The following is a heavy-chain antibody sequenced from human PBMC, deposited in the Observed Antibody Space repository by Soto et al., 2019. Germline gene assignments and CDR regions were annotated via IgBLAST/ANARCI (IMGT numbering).Heavy chain of an antibody. CDR1: GYTFTGYY. J-gene: IGHJ6*02. V-gene: IGHV1-2*02. D-gene: IGHD1-20*01. CDR3: ARDPTARITGPSYYYGIDF. Sequence: GASVKVSCKASGYTFTGYYMHWVRQAPGQGLEWMGWINPNSGGTNYAQKFQGRVTMTRDTSISTAYMELSRLRSDDTAVYYCARDPTARITGPSYYYGIDFWGQGTMVTVSS. CDR2: INPNSGGT.